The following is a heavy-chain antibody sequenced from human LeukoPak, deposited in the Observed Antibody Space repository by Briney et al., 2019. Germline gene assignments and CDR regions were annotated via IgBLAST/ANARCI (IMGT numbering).Heavy chain of an antibody. V-gene: IGHV4-59*01. D-gene: IGHD1-1*01. CDR3: ARGYNRQSYPFDD. J-gene: IGHJ4*02. Sequence: PSETLCLTCNVSGGSMSSNYWSWIRQSPGKGLEWIGYIYYSGSTDYNPSLKSRVTISVDRSKNQFSLRLGSVTAADTAVYYCARGYNRQSYPFDDWGQGTLVTVSS. CDR1: GGSMSSNY. CDR2: IYYSGST.